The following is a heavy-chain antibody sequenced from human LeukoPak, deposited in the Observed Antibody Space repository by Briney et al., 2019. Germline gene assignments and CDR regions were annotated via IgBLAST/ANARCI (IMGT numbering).Heavy chain of an antibody. CDR3: ARKGEGHDSFIV. CDR2: IYWDDDK. J-gene: IGHJ3*01. CDR1: GFSLTTTEVA. V-gene: IGHV2-5*02. Sequence: SGPTLVNPTQTLTLTCTFSGFSLTTTEVAVGWIRQPPGKALEWLSLIYWDDDKRYSPSLKSRLSIIKDTSKNHVVLILANVDPVDTAKYYCARKGEGHDSFIVWGQGIMVTVSS. D-gene: IGHD3-16*01.